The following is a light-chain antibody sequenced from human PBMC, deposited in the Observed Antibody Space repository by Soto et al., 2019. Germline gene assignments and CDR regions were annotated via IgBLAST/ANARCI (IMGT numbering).Light chain of an antibody. CDR3: QQRSNWGFT. CDR1: QSVSSY. Sequence: EIVLTQSPATLSLSPGERATLSCRASQSVSSYLAWYQQKPGQAPRLLIYEASNRATGIPARFSGSGSGTDFTLTISSLEPEEFAVYYCQQRSNWGFTFGPGTKVDIK. J-gene: IGKJ3*01. V-gene: IGKV3-11*01. CDR2: EAS.